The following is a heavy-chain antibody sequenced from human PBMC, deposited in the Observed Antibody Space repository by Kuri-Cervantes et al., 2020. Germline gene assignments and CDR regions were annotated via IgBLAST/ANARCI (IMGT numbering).Heavy chain of an antibody. V-gene: IGHV4-39*01. Sequence: SETLSLTCSVSGGSMTSASAYWGWIRQPPGKGLEWIGVIYNTGGTHYNSSLESRVTLSIDTSKNQFSLSLRTMTATDTAVYYCARRLGYGRDYFDSRGQGILVTVSS. CDR3: ARRLGYGRDYFDS. CDR1: GGSMTSASAY. CDR2: IYNTGGT. J-gene: IGHJ4*02. D-gene: IGHD1-26*01.